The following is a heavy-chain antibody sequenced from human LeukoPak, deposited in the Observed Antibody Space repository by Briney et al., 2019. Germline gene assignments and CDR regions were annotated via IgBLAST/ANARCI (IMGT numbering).Heavy chain of an antibody. CDR3: ARASSYYYYMDV. J-gene: IGHJ6*03. Sequence: SETLSLTCTVSGGSISSYYWSWIRQPPGKGLEWIGYIYYSGSTNYNPSLKSRVTISVDTSKNQFSLKLSSVTAADTAVYYCARASSYYYYMDVWGKGTTVTISS. V-gene: IGHV4-59*01. CDR2: IYYSGST. CDR1: GGSISSYY.